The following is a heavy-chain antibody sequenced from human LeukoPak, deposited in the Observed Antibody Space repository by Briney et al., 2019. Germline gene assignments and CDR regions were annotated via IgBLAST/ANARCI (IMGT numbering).Heavy chain of an antibody. CDR3: ARGHRFVYLAWFDP. D-gene: IGHD2-8*01. Sequence: SETLSLTCTVSGGSISSSSYYWGWIRQPPGKGLEWIGTIYNSGSTYYNPSLKSRVTISVDTSKNQFSLKLSSVTAADTAVYYCARGHRFVYLAWFDPWGQGTLVTVSS. CDR2: IYNSGST. J-gene: IGHJ5*02. CDR1: GGSISSSSYY. V-gene: IGHV4-39*07.